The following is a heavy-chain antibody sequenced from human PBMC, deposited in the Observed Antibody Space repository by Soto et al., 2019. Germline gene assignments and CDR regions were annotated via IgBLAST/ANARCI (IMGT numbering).Heavy chain of an antibody. Sequence: EARLVESGGGLVQPGGSLRLSCAASGFTFSSDWMTWVRQAPGKGLEWVANIRKDGSKTSYLDSVRGRFTISRDNAQSSLYLQMDSLRAEDTALYYCARDVSPGTSSVYFDAFDIWGQGTMVTVSS. CDR1: GFTFSSDW. CDR3: ARDVSPGTSSVYFDAFDI. CDR2: IRKDGSKT. J-gene: IGHJ3*02. V-gene: IGHV3-7*05. D-gene: IGHD6-13*01.